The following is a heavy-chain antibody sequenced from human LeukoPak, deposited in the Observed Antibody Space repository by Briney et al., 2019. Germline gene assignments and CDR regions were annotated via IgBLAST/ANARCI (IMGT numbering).Heavy chain of an antibody. CDR2: ISYSGTT. D-gene: IGHD3-22*01. CDR1: GASISSSRYY. CDR3: ARAAKPLKYYYDSSGHYYFDY. J-gene: IGHJ4*02. Sequence: PSETLSLTCTVSGASISSSRYYWGWIRQPPGKGLEWIGSISYSGTTYHNPSLKSRVTISVDTSKNQFSLKLSSVTAADTAVYYCARAAKPLKYYYDSSGHYYFDYWGQGTLVTVSS. V-gene: IGHV4-39*07.